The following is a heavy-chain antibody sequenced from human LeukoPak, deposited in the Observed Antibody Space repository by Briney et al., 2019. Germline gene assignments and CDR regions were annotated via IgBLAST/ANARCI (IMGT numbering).Heavy chain of an antibody. CDR3: ARDRAASMYFDY. CDR2: IIPILGIA. CDR1: GGTFSSYT. J-gene: IGHJ4*02. V-gene: IGHV1-69*04. D-gene: IGHD6-13*01. Sequence: SVKVSCKASGGTFSSYTTSWVRQAPGQGLEWMGRIIPILGIANYAQKFQGRVTITADKSTSTAYMELSSLRSEDTAVYYCARDRAASMYFDYWGQGTLVTVSS.